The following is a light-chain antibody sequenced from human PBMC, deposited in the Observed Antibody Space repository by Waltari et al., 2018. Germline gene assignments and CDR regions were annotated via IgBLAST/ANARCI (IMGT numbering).Light chain of an antibody. CDR2: GIN. CDR1: GSNLGAGYV. J-gene: IGLJ2*01. V-gene: IGLV1-40*01. CDR3: QSYATSLSVV. Sequence: QSVLTQPPSVSGAPGQRVTISCPGNGSNLGAGYVVHWYQQIPGKAPKRLIYGINNRPSGCPARFSGSQAGTSASLAITGLQADNEAEYYCQSYATSLSVVCGGGTKLTVL.